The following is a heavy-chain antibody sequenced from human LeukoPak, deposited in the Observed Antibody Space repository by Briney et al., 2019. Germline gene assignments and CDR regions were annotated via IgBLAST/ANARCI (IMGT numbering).Heavy chain of an antibody. CDR2: IIPIFGTA. Sequence: GASVKVSCKASGGTFSGYAISWVRQAPGQGLEWMGGIIPIFGTANYEQKFQGRVTITADKSTSTAYMELSSLRSEDTAVYYCARGGGYDRPAEDYWGQGTLVTVSS. V-gene: IGHV1-69*06. J-gene: IGHJ4*02. CDR3: ARGGGYDRPAEDY. D-gene: IGHD5-12*01. CDR1: GGTFSGYA.